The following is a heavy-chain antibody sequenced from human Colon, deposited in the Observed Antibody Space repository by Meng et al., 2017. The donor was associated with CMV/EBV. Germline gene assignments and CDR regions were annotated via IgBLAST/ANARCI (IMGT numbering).Heavy chain of an antibody. CDR2: TSYDGSNN. V-gene: IGHV3-30*04. D-gene: IGHD2-15*01. CDR1: GFTFSSYA. J-gene: IGHJ4*01. CDR3: ARERQVAAFDS. Sequence: GGSLRLSCAASGFTFSSYALFWVRQAPGKGLEWVAVTSYDGSNNYYADSVKGRFTISRDNSKNTLYLQMNSLKTEDTAVYYCARERQVAAFDSWGHGTLVTVSS.